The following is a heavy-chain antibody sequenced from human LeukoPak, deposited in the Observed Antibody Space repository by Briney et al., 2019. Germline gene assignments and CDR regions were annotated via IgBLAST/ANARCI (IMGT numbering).Heavy chain of an antibody. CDR2: IYNSGST. CDR1: GFTVGYNY. J-gene: IGHJ4*02. CDR3: TRGDWNDDN. V-gene: IGHV3-53*01. Sequence: PGGSLRLSCAASGFTVGYNYMTWVRQAPGKGLEWVAAIYNSGSTYYADSVKGRFTISRDNSKNTMYLQMNSLKTEDTAVYYCTRGDWNDDNWGQGTLVTVSS. D-gene: IGHD1-1*01.